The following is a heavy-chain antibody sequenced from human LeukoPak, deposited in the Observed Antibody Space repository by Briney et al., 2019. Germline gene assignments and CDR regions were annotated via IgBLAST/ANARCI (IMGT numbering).Heavy chain of an antibody. Sequence: GGSLSLSCAASGFTFSNAWMSWVRQAPGKGLEWVGRIKSKTDGGTTDYAAPVKGRFTISRDDSKNTLYLQMNSLKTEDTAVYYCARDPVGVYDSSSCYFHFDYWGQGSLVTVSS. J-gene: IGHJ4*02. CDR2: IKSKTDGGTT. V-gene: IGHV3-15*01. CDR3: ARDPVGVYDSSSCYFHFDY. D-gene: IGHD3-22*01. CDR1: GFTFSNAW.